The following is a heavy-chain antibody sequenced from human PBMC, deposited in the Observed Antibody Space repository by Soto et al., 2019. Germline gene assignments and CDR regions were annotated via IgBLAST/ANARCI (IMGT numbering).Heavy chain of an antibody. CDR3: ARQGTSTNYYTMDV. CDR2: INPDGRTI. V-gene: IGHV3-74*01. D-gene: IGHD2-2*01. CDR1: AFSFSTSW. J-gene: IGHJ6*02. Sequence: LRLSCAASAFSFSTSWMHWVRQAPGEGLVWVSRINPDGRTINYADSVKGRFTISRDNAKNTLYLQMNILRVEDAAVYYCARQGTSTNYYTMDVWGQGTKVTVYS.